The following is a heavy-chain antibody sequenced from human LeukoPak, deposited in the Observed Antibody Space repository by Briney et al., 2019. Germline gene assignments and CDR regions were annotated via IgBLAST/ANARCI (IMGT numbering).Heavy chain of an antibody. D-gene: IGHD1-14*01. CDR1: GYTFSSYG. Sequence: ASVKVSCKASGYTFSSYGITWVRQAPGQGLECMGWISPSSGNTNYVQNLQGRVSMTTDTSTSTVYMELRSLRSDDTAVYYCARYGGTNRSFDYWGPGTLVSVSS. V-gene: IGHV1-18*01. CDR2: ISPSSGNT. J-gene: IGHJ4*02. CDR3: ARYGGTNRSFDY.